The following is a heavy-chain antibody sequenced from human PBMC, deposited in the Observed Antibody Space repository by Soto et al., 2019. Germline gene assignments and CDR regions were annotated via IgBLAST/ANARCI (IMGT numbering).Heavy chain of an antibody. CDR1: GFTFSSYA. CDR2: ISGSGGST. V-gene: IGHV3-23*01. Sequence: GGSLRLSCAASGFTFSSYAMSWVRQAPGKGLEWVSAISGSGGSTYYADSVKGRFTISRDNSKNTLYLQMNSLRAEDTAVYYCAKELRYHSSGNPYYFDYWGQGTLVTVSS. J-gene: IGHJ4*02. CDR3: AKELRYHSSGNPYYFDY. D-gene: IGHD6-19*01.